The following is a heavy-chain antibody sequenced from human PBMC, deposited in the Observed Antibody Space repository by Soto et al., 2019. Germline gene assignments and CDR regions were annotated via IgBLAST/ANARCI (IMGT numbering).Heavy chain of an antibody. J-gene: IGHJ5*02. V-gene: IGHV4-34*01. CDR2: INHSGST. CDR1: GGSFSGYY. Sequence: SETLSLTCAVYGGSFSGYYWSWIRQPPGKGLEWIGEINHSGSTNYNPSLKSRVTISVDTSKNQFSLKLSSVTAEDTAVYYCAKRWSTVTLGRGAWFDPWGQGTLVTVSS. D-gene: IGHD4-4*01. CDR3: AKRWSTVTLGRGAWFDP.